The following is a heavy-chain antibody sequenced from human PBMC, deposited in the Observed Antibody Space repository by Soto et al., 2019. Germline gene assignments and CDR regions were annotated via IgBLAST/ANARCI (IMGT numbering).Heavy chain of an antibody. J-gene: IGHJ4*02. CDR1: GGTISIYY. CDR3: ARGTDDSFFN. V-gene: IGHV4-4*07. Sequence: SETLPLTCTVSGGTISIYYWSWIRQPAGKGLEWIGRIYTSGSTNYNPSLKSRVPMSVDTSKNQFSLKLSSVTAADTAVYYCARGTDDSFFNWGQGTLVTLSS. CDR2: IYTSGST. D-gene: IGHD3-22*01.